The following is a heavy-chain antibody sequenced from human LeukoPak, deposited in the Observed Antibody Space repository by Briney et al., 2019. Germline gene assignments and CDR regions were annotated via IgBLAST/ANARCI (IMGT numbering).Heavy chain of an antibody. CDR3: TRGGVDY. D-gene: IGHD3-10*01. J-gene: IGHJ4*02. Sequence: GGSLRLSCAASGFTFSSYWMHWVRQAPGKGLVWVSRINTDGSTTSYADSVKGRFTISRDNAKNTLYLHMDSLRAEDTAVYFCTRGGVDYWGQGTLVTVSP. CDR2: INTDGSTT. V-gene: IGHV3-74*01. CDR1: GFTFSSYW.